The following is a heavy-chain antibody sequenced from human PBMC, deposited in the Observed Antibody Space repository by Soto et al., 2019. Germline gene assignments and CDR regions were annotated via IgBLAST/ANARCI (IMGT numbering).Heavy chain of an antibody. J-gene: IGHJ4*02. CDR2: MNPNSGNT. CDR3: ARDRRSYDILTGYYRPQYYFDY. V-gene: IGHV1-8*01. Sequence: ASVKVSCKASGYTFTSYDINWVRQATGQGLEWIGWMNPNSGNTGYAQKNQGRDTMTTDTSTSTAYMELRSLRSDDTAVYYCARDRRSYDILTGYYRPQYYFDYWGQGTLVTVSS. D-gene: IGHD3-9*01. CDR1: GYTFTSYD.